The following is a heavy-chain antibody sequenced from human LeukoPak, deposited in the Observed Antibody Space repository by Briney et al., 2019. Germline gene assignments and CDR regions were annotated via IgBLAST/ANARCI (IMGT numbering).Heavy chain of an antibody. J-gene: IGHJ4*02. D-gene: IGHD3-3*01. CDR2: ISGSGGST. CDR3: AKDLNYDFWSGYSCDY. Sequence: GGSLRLSCAASGFTFSSYAVSWVRQAPGKGLEWVSAISGSGGSTYYADSVKGRFTISRDNSKNTLYLRMNSLRAEDTAVYYCAKDLNYDFWSGYSCDYWGQGTLVTVSS. V-gene: IGHV3-23*01. CDR1: GFTFSSYA.